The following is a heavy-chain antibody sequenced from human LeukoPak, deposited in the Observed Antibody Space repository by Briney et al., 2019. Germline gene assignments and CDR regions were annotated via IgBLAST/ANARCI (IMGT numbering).Heavy chain of an antibody. J-gene: IGHJ4*02. CDR2: INHSGST. Sequence: SEPLSLTCAVYGGSFSGYYWSWIRQPPGKGLEWIGEINHSGSTNYNPSLKSRVTISVDTSKNQFSLKLSSVTAADTAVYYCARLPTIVVVPAARDGLDYWGQGTLVTVSS. D-gene: IGHD2-2*01. V-gene: IGHV4-34*01. CDR3: ARLPTIVVVPAARDGLDY. CDR1: GGSFSGYY.